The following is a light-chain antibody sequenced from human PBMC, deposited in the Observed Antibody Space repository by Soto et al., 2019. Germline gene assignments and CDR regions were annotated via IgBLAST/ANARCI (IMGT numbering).Light chain of an antibody. J-gene: IGLJ3*02. CDR3: SSHTSSGTRV. CDR1: SSDVGGHNY. V-gene: IGLV2-14*03. CDR2: EVS. Sequence: QSALTQPASVSGSPGQSITISCTGTSSDVGGHNYVSWYQQHPGKAPKLMIYEVSNQPSGVSNRFSGSKSGNTASLTISGLQAEDEADYYCSSHTSSGTRVFGGGTKLTVL.